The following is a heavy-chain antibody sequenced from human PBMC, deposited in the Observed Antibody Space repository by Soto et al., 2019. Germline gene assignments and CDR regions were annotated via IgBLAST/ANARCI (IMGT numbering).Heavy chain of an antibody. V-gene: IGHV4-59*01. D-gene: IGHD2-15*01. J-gene: IGHJ6*02. CDR1: GGSITSYY. CDR3: AAGGVRMDV. CDR2: MYYSGRT. Sequence: PSETLSLTCAVSGGSITSYYWSWIRQTPGKGLEWIGFMYYSGRTSYNSSLESRVTMSVDTSKNQFSLKLTSVTAADTAMYYCAAGGVRMDVWGQGTTVTVSS.